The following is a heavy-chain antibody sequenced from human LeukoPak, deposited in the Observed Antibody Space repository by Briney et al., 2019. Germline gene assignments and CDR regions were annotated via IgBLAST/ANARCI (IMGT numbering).Heavy chain of an antibody. V-gene: IGHV4-39*07. D-gene: IGHD5-18*01. CDR2: INHSGST. Sequence: PSETLSLTCTVSGGSISSSSYYWSWIRQPPGKGLEWIGEINHSGSTNYNPSLKSRVTISVDTSRNQFSLKLSSVTAADTAVYYCARGLRGYSYGYLHWFDPWGQGTLVTVSS. J-gene: IGHJ5*02. CDR3: ARGLRGYSYGYLHWFDP. CDR1: GGSISSSSYY.